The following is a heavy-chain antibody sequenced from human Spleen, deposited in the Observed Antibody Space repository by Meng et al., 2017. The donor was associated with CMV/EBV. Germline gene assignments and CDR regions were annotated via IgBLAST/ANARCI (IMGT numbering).Heavy chain of an antibody. D-gene: IGHD2-15*01. J-gene: IGHJ1*01. Sequence: SLKISCAASGFTFDDYAMHWVRQAPGKGLEWVSGISWNSGSIGYADSVKGRFTISRDNAKNSLFLQMNSLRAEDTAVYYCARGYCSGGSCPEYFQHWGQGTLVTVSS. CDR2: ISWNSGSI. V-gene: IGHV3-9*01. CDR1: GFTFDDYA. CDR3: ARGYCSGGSCPEYFQH.